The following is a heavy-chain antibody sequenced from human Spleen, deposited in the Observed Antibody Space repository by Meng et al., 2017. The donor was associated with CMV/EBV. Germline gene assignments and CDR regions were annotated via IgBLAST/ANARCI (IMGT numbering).Heavy chain of an antibody. J-gene: IGHJ6*02. V-gene: IGHV1-18*01. Sequence: ASVKVSCKASGYTFTSYGISWVRQAPGQGLEWMGWISAYNGNTNYAQNLQGRVTMTTDTSTSTAYMEVRSLRSDDTAVYYCARSRTAYYYDSSGLRSGMDAWGQGTTVTVSS. D-gene: IGHD3-22*01. CDR3: ARSRTAYYYDSSGLRSGMDA. CDR1: GYTFTSYG. CDR2: ISAYNGNT.